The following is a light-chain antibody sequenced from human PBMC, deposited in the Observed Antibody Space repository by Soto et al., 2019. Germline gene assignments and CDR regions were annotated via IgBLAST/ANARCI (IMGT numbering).Light chain of an antibody. V-gene: IGLV2-14*03. Sequence: QSVLTQPASVSGSPGQSITISCTGTSSDIGAYNFVSWYQQHPGKAPKLMLYDVNIRPSGVPNRFSGSKSGNTASLTISGLQAEDEAAEYCTSWTTSTTMIFGGGTKVTVL. CDR1: SSDIGAYNF. J-gene: IGLJ2*01. CDR2: DVN. CDR3: TSWTTSTTMI.